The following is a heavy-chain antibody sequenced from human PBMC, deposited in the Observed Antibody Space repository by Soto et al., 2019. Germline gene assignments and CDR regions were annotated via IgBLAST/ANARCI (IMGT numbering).Heavy chain of an antibody. V-gene: IGHV4-39*01. Sequence: PSESMSLTCAVCGGSISSSGYYVGWIRQPPGKGLEWIGSIYYSGSTYYNPSLKSRVTISVDTSKNQFSLKLSSVTAADTAVYYCARLVVIPNWFDPWGQGTLVTVSS. D-gene: IGHD3-22*01. CDR1: GGSISSSGYY. CDR3: ARLVVIPNWFDP. CDR2: IYYSGST. J-gene: IGHJ5*02.